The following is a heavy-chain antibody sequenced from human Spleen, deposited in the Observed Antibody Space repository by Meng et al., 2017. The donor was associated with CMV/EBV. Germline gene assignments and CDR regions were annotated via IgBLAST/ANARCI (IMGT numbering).Heavy chain of an antibody. Sequence: GGSLRLSCAASGFTFSSYAMSWVRQAPGKGLEWVSAISGSGGSTYYADSVKGRFTISRDNSKNTLYLQMNSLTTEDTAVYYCVKARGDGYTDSFDVWGQGTMVTVSS. CDR1: GFTFSSYA. CDR2: ISGSGGST. V-gene: IGHV3-23*01. J-gene: IGHJ3*01. D-gene: IGHD5-24*01. CDR3: VKARGDGYTDSFDV.